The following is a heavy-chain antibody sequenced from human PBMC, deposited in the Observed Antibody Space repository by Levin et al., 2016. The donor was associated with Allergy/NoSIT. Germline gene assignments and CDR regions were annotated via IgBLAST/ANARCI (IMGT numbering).Heavy chain of an antibody. Sequence: GGSLRLSCAASGFTFDDYGMSWVRQAPGKGLEWVSGINWNGGSTGYADSVKGRFTISRDNAKNSLYLQMNSLRAEDTALHYCARGYGGSYSYYYYYYGMDVWGQGTTVTVSS. D-gene: IGHD1-26*01. J-gene: IGHJ6*02. V-gene: IGHV3-20*04. CDR2: INWNGGST. CDR1: GFTFDDYG. CDR3: ARGYGGSYSYYYYYYGMDV.